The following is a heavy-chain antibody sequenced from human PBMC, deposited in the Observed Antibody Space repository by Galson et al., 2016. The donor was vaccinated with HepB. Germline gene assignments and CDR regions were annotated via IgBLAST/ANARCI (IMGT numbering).Heavy chain of an antibody. V-gene: IGHV1-46*01. Sequence: SVKVSCKASGYTFTSYYIHWVRQAPGQGLEWVGIINPSGGSTSYPQKFQGRLTLTRDTSTNTAYMELSSLRSEDTAVYYCARGADSSSYSYYYGMDVWGQATTVTVSS. CDR3: ARGADSSSYSYYYGMDV. J-gene: IGHJ6*02. D-gene: IGHD3-22*01. CDR1: GYTFTSYY. CDR2: INPSGGST.